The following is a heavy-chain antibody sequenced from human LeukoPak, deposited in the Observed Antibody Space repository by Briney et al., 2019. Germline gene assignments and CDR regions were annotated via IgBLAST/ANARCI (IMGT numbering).Heavy chain of an antibody. Sequence: PGGSLRLSCAASEFTFTNYAMTWVRQAPGKGLNWVSSITASGGDIFHADSVKGRFTISRDNSKNTLYLQMNSLRAEDTAVYYCAKGSSDYYYDYWGQGTLVTVSA. J-gene: IGHJ4*02. D-gene: IGHD3-22*01. CDR3: AKGSSDYYYDY. CDR1: EFTFTNYA. CDR2: ITASGGDI. V-gene: IGHV3-23*01.